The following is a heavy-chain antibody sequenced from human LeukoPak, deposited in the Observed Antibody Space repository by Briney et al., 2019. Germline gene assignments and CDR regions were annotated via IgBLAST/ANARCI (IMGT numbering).Heavy chain of an antibody. V-gene: IGHV4-34*01. D-gene: IGHD2-15*01. Sequence: SETLSLTCAVYGGSFSGYYWSWIRQPPGKGLEWIGEINHSGSTNYNPSLKSRVTISVDTSKTQFSLKLSSVTAADTAVYYCARRSTRYYSYYGMDVWGKGTTVTVSS. CDR3: ARRSTRYYSYYGMDV. J-gene: IGHJ6*04. CDR1: GGSFSGYY. CDR2: INHSGST.